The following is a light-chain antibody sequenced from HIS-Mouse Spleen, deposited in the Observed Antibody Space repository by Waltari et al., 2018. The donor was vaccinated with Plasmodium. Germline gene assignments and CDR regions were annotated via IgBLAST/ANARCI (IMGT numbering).Light chain of an antibody. CDR3: QQSYSTPPT. J-gene: IGKJ4*01. V-gene: IGKV1-39*01. Sequence: DIQMTQSPSSLSASVGDRVTITCRASQSISSYLNWYQQKPGKAPNLLIYAASRLQSGVPSRFSGSGSGIDFTLTISSLQPEDFATYYCQQSYSTPPTFGGGTKVEIK. CDR2: AAS. CDR1: QSISSY.